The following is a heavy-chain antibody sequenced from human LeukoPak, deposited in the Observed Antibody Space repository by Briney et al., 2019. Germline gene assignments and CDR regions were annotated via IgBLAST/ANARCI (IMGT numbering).Heavy chain of an antibody. CDR1: GGSISSYY. V-gene: IGHV4-59*12. CDR2: IYYSGST. CDR3: ARGDSSRGYYFDY. J-gene: IGHJ4*02. D-gene: IGHD3-22*01. Sequence: SETLSLTCTVSGGSISSYYWSWIRQPPGKGLKWIGYIYYSGSTNYNPSLKSRVTISVDTSKNQFSLKLSSVTAADTAVYYCARGDSSRGYYFDYWGQGTLVTVSS.